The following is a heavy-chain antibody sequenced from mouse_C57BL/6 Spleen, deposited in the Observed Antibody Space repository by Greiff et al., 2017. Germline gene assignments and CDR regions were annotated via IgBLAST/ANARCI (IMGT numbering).Heavy chain of an antibody. V-gene: IGHV5-17*01. CDR3: ARDTTVVGGFAY. D-gene: IGHD1-1*01. CDR1: GFTFSDYG. Sequence: EVKLMESGGGLVKPGGSLKLSCAASGFTFSDYGMHWVRQAPEKGLEWVAYISSGSSTIYYADTVKGRFTISRDNAKNTLFLQMTSLRSEDTAMYYCARDTTVVGGFAYWGQGTLVTVSA. J-gene: IGHJ3*01. CDR2: ISSGSSTI.